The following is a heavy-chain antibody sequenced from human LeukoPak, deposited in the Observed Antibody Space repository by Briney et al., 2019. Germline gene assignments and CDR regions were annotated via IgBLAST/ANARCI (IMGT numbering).Heavy chain of an antibody. Sequence: GRSLRLSCAASGFTFSSYGMHWVRQAPGKGLEWVAFIRYDGSNKYYADSVKGRFTISRDNSKNTLYLQMNSLRAEDTAVYYCAKDRLLLFYGDYAGGFDYWGQGTLVTVSS. CDR2: IRYDGSNK. D-gene: IGHD4-17*01. CDR3: AKDRLLLFYGDYAGGFDY. J-gene: IGHJ4*02. CDR1: GFTFSSYG. V-gene: IGHV3-30*02.